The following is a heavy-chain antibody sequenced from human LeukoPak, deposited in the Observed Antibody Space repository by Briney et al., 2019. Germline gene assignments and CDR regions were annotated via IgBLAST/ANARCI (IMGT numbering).Heavy chain of an antibody. D-gene: IGHD2-15*01. J-gene: IGHJ4*02. Sequence: ASVKVSCKASGYTFTSYGISWVRQAPGQGLEWMGWISAYNGNTNCAQKLQGRVTMTTDTSTSTAYMELRSLRSDNTAVYYCARDPYCSGGSCYFNTFYYWGQGTLVTVSS. CDR1: GYTFTSYG. V-gene: IGHV1-18*01. CDR2: ISAYNGNT. CDR3: ARDPYCSGGSCYFNTFYY.